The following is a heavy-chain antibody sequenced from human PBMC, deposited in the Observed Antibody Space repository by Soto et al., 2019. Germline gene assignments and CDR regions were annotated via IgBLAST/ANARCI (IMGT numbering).Heavy chain of an antibody. CDR1: GLTFSVYT. CDR2: ITGSSDRI. Sequence: EVQLVESGGGWVQPGGSLRLSCAASGLTFSVYTMNWVRQAPGKGLDWVSYITGSSDRILFADFVKGRFTVSRDNAKNSLYLQMNSLRDEDTGVYYCTTSTGHLNHWGQGTLVSVSS. D-gene: IGHD2-8*02. CDR3: TTSTGHLNH. V-gene: IGHV3-48*02. J-gene: IGHJ4*02.